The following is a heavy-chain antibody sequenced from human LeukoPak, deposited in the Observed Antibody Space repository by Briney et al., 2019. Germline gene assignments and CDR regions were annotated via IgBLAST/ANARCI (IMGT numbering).Heavy chain of an antibody. V-gene: IGHV4-59*01. CDR1: GGSISSYY. CDR3: SGSYLYSYYYYMDV. Sequence: SETLSLTCTVSGGSISSYYWSWIRQPPGKGLEWFGYFYYSGSTNYNPSLKSRVTISVDTSKNQFSLKLSSVTAADTAVYYCSGSYLYSYYYYMDVWGKGTTVTISS. D-gene: IGHD1-26*01. J-gene: IGHJ6*03. CDR2: FYYSGST.